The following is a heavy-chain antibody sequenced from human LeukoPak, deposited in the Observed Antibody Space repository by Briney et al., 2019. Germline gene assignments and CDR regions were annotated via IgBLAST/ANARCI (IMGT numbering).Heavy chain of an antibody. Sequence: ASVNVSCKASGGTFSIYAISWVRQAPGQGLEWMGGIIPIFGTANYAQTFQGRVTITEDESTSTAYMELSSLRSEDTAVYYCARDSSSWPNDAFDIWGQGTMVTVSS. D-gene: IGHD6-13*01. J-gene: IGHJ3*02. CDR3: ARDSSSWPNDAFDI. V-gene: IGHV1-69*13. CDR1: GGTFSIYA. CDR2: IIPIFGTA.